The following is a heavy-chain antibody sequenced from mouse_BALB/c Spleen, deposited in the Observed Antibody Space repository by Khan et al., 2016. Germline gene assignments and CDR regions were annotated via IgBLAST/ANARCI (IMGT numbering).Heavy chain of an antibody. D-gene: IGHD2-14*01. J-gene: IGHJ1*01. CDR1: GYTFTNYV. Sequence: VQLQQSGPELVKPGASVKMSCKASGYTFTNYVIHWVKQKHGQGLECIGYVNPYNDGTKYNEKFKGKATLTSDKSSSTAYMELSSLTSEDSAVYYCARKGTYDRYDAVDVWGAGTTVTVSS. CDR3: ARKGTYDRYDAVDV. CDR2: VNPYNDGT. V-gene: IGHV1S136*01.